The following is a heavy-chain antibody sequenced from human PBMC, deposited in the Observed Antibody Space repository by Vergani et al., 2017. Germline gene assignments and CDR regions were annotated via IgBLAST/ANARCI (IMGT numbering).Heavy chain of an antibody. J-gene: IGHJ6*03. V-gene: IGHV3-30*03. CDR2: ISYDGNKK. CDR3: ARDFLTRVTTLDYYYMGV. CDR1: GFPFSDYG. D-gene: IGHD1-1*01. Sequence: QVQLVESGGGEVQPGRSLRLSCSAAGFPFSDYGVHWVRQAPGKGLAWVSVISYDGNKKNYADSVKGRFTISRDNSKKTLYLEMNALRAEDTAVYYCARDFLTRVTTLDYYYMGVWGKGTTVTVSS.